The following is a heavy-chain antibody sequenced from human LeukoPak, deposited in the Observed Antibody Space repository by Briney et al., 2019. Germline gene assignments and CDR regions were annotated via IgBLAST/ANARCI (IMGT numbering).Heavy chain of an antibody. V-gene: IGHV4-38-2*02. CDR3: ARGGIL. CDR1: GYSISSGYY. Sequence: SETLSLTCTVSGYSISSGYYWGWIRQPPGKGLEWLGSINHSGSTYYNPSLKSRVTTSVDTSKNQFSLKLNSVTAADTAVYYYARGGILWGQGTLVTVSS. J-gene: IGHJ4*02. D-gene: IGHD1-26*01. CDR2: INHSGST.